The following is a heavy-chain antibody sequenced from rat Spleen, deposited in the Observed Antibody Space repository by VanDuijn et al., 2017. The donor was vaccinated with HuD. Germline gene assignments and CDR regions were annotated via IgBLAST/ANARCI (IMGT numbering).Heavy chain of an antibody. CDR1: GFTYSNYV. J-gene: IGHJ3*01. Sequence: EVQLVESGGGLVQPGRSLKLSCAASGFTYSNYVMAWVSQAPTKGLEWVASISTGGGNTYYRDSVKGRFTISRDSAKSTLYLQMDSLRSEDTATYYCATAGSRVSRFAYWGQGTLVTVSS. CDR2: ISTGGGNT. V-gene: IGHV5-27*01. D-gene: IGHD1-4*01. CDR3: ATAGSRVSRFAY.